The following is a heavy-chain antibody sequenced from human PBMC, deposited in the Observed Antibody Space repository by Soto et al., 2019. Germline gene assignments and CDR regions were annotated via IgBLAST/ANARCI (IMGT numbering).Heavy chain of an antibody. CDR1: GFTFSSYG. J-gene: IGHJ4*02. V-gene: IGHV3-33*01. Sequence: PGGSLRLSCAASGFTFSSYGMHWVRQAPGKGLEWVAVIWYDGSNKYYADSVKGRFTISRDNSKNTLYLQMNSLRAEDTAVYYCARVLSGSGSYYNSGFDYWGQGTLVTVS. CDR3: ARVLSGSGSYYNSGFDY. CDR2: IWYDGSNK. D-gene: IGHD3-10*01.